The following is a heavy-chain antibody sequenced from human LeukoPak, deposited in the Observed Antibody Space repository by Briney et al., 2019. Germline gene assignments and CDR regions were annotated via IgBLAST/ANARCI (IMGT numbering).Heavy chain of an antibody. CDR2: INPNSGGT. Sequence: GASVKVSCKASGYTFTSYAMNWVRQAPGQGLEWMGWINPNSGGTNYAQKFQGRVTMTRDTSISTAYMELSRLRSDDTAVYYCARAGRIGYYDSSGYIVYWGQGTLVTVSS. D-gene: IGHD3-22*01. CDR3: ARAGRIGYYDSSGYIVY. CDR1: GYTFTSYA. J-gene: IGHJ4*02. V-gene: IGHV1-2*02.